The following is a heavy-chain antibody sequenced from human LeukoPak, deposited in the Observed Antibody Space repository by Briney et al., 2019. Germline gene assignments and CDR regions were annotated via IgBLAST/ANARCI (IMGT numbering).Heavy chain of an antibody. J-gene: IGHJ5*02. CDR1: GLTFSVCD. Sequence: GGSLRLSCAASGLTFSVCDIHWVRQASGQGLVWVGRIRNKANNYATEHSASVRGRFTLSRDESQNTAYLQMNSLETEDTAVYYCTRDAGLYNWLDPWGQGTLVTVSS. CDR2: IRNKANNYAT. CDR3: TRDAGLYNWLDP. V-gene: IGHV3-73*01.